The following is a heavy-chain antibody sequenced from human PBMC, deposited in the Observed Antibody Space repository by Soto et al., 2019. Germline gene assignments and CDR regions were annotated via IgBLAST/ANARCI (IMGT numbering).Heavy chain of an antibody. CDR2: ISRDGSNE. CDR3: AGATVTTVGYFDY. CDR1: GLPFSRYA. D-gene: IGHD4-17*01. V-gene: IGHV3-30*03. Sequence: QVQLVQSGGGEVQTGDSLRLSCAAAGLPFSRYAMHWVRQAPGKGLEWVSVISRDGSNEDYVDAVKGRFTISRDNSKNTFYLQMNSLTPEDTAVYYCAGATVTTVGYFDYWGQGSLVTVSS. J-gene: IGHJ4*02.